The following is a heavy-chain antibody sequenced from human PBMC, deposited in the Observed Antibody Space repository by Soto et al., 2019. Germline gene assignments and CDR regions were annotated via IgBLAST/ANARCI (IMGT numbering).Heavy chain of an antibody. J-gene: IGHJ4*02. Sequence: HPGGSLRLSCAASGFTFSSYGMSWVRQAPGKGLEWVAGITGSGGSTWYADSVKGRFTISRDNSKNTLHLQMNSLRAEDTAIYYCAKDTRLRLGDLSFGAFDYWGQGTLVTVSS. CDR2: ITGSGGST. CDR3: AKDTRLRLGDLSFGAFDY. CDR1: GFTFSSYG. V-gene: IGHV3-23*01. D-gene: IGHD3-16*02.